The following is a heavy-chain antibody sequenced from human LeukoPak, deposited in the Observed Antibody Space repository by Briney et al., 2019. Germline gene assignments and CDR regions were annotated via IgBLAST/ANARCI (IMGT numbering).Heavy chain of an antibody. CDR3: GRDFNY. CDR1: GFTFCRYD. V-gene: IGHV3-21*01. Sequence: GRSLRLSCAASGFTFCRYDMIWVRDAPGTGPEWLSSITGSSANTYSAAPAKGRFTISRAYPNPSLYLQMNSLRAEDKAVYYFGRDFNYWGQGTVVTVGS. CDR2: ITGSSANT. J-gene: IGHJ4*02.